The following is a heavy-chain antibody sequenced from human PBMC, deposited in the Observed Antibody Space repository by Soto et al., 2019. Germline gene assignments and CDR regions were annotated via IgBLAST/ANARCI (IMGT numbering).Heavy chain of an antibody. CDR2: ISYDGSNK. D-gene: IGHD2-2*01. CDR1: GFTFSSYG. CDR3: AKDPSVVVVADGYFDY. J-gene: IGHJ4*02. V-gene: IGHV3-30*18. Sequence: QVQLVESGGGVVQPGRSLRLSCAASGFTFSSYGMHWVRQAPGKGLEWVAVISYDGSNKYYADSVKGRFTISRDNSKNTLYLQMNSLRAEDTAVYYCAKDPSVVVVADGYFDYWGQGTLVTVSS.